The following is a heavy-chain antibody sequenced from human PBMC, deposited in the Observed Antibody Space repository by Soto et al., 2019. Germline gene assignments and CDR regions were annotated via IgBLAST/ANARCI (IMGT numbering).Heavy chain of an antibody. CDR2: ISGFNGQT. J-gene: IGHJ4*02. V-gene: IGHV1-18*01. Sequence: GPEVKKPGASVKVSCKASGNTFASHGFSWVRQAPGQGLEWMGWISGFNGQTNYALKFQGRVTLTTDTSTSTAYMELRSLRSDDTAVYFCARVDPRGVAVVRDYWGRGTLVTVSS. CDR3: ARVDPRGVAVVRDY. D-gene: IGHD3-10*01. CDR1: GNTFASHG.